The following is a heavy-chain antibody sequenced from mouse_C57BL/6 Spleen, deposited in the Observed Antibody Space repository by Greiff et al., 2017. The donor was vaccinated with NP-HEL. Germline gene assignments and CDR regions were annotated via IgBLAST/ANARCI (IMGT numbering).Heavy chain of an antibody. Sequence: VQLQQPGAELVKPGASVKLSCKASGYTFTSYWMHWVKQRPGQGLEWIGMIHPNSGSTNYNEKFKSKATLTVDKSSSTAYMQLSSLTSEDSAVYYCAMMNYGSSLDVWGTGTTVTVSS. D-gene: IGHD1-1*01. V-gene: IGHV1-64*01. CDR1: GYTFTSYW. CDR2: IHPNSGST. CDR3: AMMNYGSSLDV. J-gene: IGHJ1*03.